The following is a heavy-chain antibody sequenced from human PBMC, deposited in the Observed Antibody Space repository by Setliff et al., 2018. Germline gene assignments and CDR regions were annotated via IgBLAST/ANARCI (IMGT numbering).Heavy chain of an antibody. Sequence: PGGSLRLSCAASGLTFSSYAMTWVRQAPGKGLECVSGISATSGTTNYADSVKGRFTISRDNSKNTLYVQMNSLRADDTAVYYCARDQSSSWYCPHYGMDVWGQGTTVTVSS. D-gene: IGHD6-13*01. J-gene: IGHJ6*02. CDR3: ARDQSSSWYCPHYGMDV. CDR2: ISATSGTT. CDR1: GLTFSSYA. V-gene: IGHV3-23*01.